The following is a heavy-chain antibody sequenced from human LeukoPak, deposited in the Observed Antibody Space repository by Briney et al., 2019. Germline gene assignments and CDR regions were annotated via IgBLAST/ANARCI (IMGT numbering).Heavy chain of an antibody. CDR3: ARSRVYSNWFDP. D-gene: IGHD2-21*01. Sequence: ASVKVSCKASEYTFTGYYMHWVRQAPGQGLEWMGWISAYNGNTNYAQKLQGRVTMTTDTSTSTAYMELRSLRSDDTAVYYCARSRVYSNWFDPWGQGTLVTVSS. J-gene: IGHJ5*02. CDR1: EYTFTGYY. V-gene: IGHV1-18*01. CDR2: ISAYNGNT.